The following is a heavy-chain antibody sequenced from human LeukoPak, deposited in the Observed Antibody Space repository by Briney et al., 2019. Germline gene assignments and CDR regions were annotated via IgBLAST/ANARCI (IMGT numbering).Heavy chain of an antibody. Sequence: ASVKVSCKASGYTFTSYDINWVRQAPGQGLEWMGIINPSGGSTSYAQKFQGRVTMTRDTSTSTVYMELSSLRSEDTAVYYCARGVIFGYFDYWGQGTLVTVSS. CDR2: INPSGGST. J-gene: IGHJ4*02. V-gene: IGHV1-46*01. D-gene: IGHD3-16*01. CDR3: ARGVIFGYFDY. CDR1: GYTFTSYD.